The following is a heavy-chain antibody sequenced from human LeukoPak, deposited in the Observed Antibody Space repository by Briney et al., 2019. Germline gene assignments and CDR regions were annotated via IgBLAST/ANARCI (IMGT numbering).Heavy chain of an antibody. D-gene: IGHD2-2*01. Sequence: SETLSLTCTVSGGSISSSSYYCGWIRQPPGKGLEWIGSIYYSGGTYYNPSLKSRVTISVDTSKNQFSLKLSSVTAADTAVYYCARDGEYCSSTSCLFTAFDIWGQGTMVTVSS. CDR3: ARDGEYCSSTSCLFTAFDI. V-gene: IGHV4-39*02. CDR2: IYYSGGT. CDR1: GGSISSSSYY. J-gene: IGHJ3*02.